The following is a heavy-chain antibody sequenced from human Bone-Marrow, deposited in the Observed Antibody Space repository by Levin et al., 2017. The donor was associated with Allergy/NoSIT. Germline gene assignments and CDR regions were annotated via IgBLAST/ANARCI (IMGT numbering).Heavy chain of an antibody. Sequence: PSETLSLTCSVSGDSLSSSNSYWGWIRQPPERGLEWIGTMSYSGNTYYNPSLKSRVTFSVDTSTTIFSLKLTSFTAGDTAISYCARHIADVSLIRGRDRAFDSWGQGTLAAVSS. CDR2: MSYSGNT. CDR3: ARHIADVSLIRGRDRAFDS. D-gene: IGHD6-13*01. V-gene: IGHV4-39*01. CDR1: GDSLSSSNSY. J-gene: IGHJ4*02.